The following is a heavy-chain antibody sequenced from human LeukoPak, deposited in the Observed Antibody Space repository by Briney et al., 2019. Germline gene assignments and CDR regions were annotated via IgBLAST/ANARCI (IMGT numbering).Heavy chain of an antibody. V-gene: IGHV3-48*04. CDR2: ISSSSSTL. CDR1: GFAFSSYS. D-gene: IGHD3-10*01. Sequence: GGSLRLSCAASGFAFSSYSMNWVRQAPGKGLEWVSYISSSSSTLYYADSVKGRFTISRDNAKNSLYLQMNSLRAEDTAVYYCARDGYYYGSGSYYGSYYYYYGMDVWGQGTTVTVSS. CDR3: ARDGYYYGSGSYYGSYYYYYGMDV. J-gene: IGHJ6*02.